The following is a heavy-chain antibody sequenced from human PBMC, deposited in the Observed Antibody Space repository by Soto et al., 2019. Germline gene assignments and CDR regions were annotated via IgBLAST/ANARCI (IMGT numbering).Heavy chain of an antibody. V-gene: IGHV4-39*01. CDR2: IHYSGTS. Sequence: ETLSLTCRVSGDSISSSSQYWDWIRQPPGKGLEWIGSIHYSGTSCYNPSLKSRVTIFVDTSKNQLSLKLSSVTAADTAVYYCARHWIAGSSIPWGQGTLVTVSS. CDR1: GDSISSSSQY. CDR3: ARHWIAGSSIP. J-gene: IGHJ5*02. D-gene: IGHD2-21*01.